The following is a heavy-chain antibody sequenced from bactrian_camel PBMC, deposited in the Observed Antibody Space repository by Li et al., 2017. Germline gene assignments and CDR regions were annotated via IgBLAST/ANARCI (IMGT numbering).Heavy chain of an antibody. CDR2: IYTARGAI. V-gene: IGHV3S42*01. D-gene: IGHD1*01. CDR1: GYTVSNKC. J-gene: IGHJ4*01. Sequence: VQLVESGGGSVQAGGSLRLSCAASGYTVSNKCMGWFRQAPGKEREGVASIYTARGAIRYADSVKGRFTVYVDSVKGRFTISQDNAKTTVHLQMNSLKPEDSAMYYCATKKYCVGLEASMFYSWGQGTQVTVS. CDR3: ATKKYCVGLEASMFYS.